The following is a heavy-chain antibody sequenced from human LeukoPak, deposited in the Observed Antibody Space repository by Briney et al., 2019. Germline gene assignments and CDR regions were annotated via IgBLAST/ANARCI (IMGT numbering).Heavy chain of an antibody. CDR2: ITGSSGYI. CDR1: GFTFSSYS. D-gene: IGHD3-16*01. Sequence: GGSLRLSCAASGFTFSSYSMCWVRQAPGKGLEWVSSITGSSGYIHYADSVKGRFTISRDNAKNSLYLQMTSLSAEDTAVYYALAGYYYYYMDVWGKGTTVTVSS. CDR3: LAGYYYYYMDV. J-gene: IGHJ6*03. V-gene: IGHV3-21*01.